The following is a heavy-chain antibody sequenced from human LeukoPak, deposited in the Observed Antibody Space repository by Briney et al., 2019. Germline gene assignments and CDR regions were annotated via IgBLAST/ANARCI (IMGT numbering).Heavy chain of an antibody. J-gene: IGHJ4*02. V-gene: IGHV4-31*03. D-gene: IGHD2-21*01. CDR1: GGSISSGNHY. Sequence: PSETLSLTCTVSGGSISSGNHYWTWIRQLPGKALEWIGYIFYSGSTYYNPSLKSRVTISVDTSNNQFSLKLNSVTAADTAVYYCASRSPPGETGYFDYWGQGTLVTVSS. CDR3: ASRSPPGETGYFDY. CDR2: IFYSGST.